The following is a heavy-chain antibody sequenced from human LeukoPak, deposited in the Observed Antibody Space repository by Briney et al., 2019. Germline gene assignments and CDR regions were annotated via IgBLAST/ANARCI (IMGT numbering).Heavy chain of an antibody. Sequence: SETLSLTCTVPGGSISSSSYYWGWIRQPPGKGLEWIGSIYYSGSTYYNPSLKSRVTISVDTSKNQFSLKLSSVTAADTAVYYCARNSREGQVGATSFDYWGQGTLVTVSS. CDR2: IYYSGST. CDR3: ARNSREGQVGATSFDY. V-gene: IGHV4-39*01. J-gene: IGHJ4*02. D-gene: IGHD1-26*01. CDR1: GGSISSSSYY.